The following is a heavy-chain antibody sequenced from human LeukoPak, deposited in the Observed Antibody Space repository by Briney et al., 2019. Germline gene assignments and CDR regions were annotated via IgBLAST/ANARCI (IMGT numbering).Heavy chain of an antibody. CDR3: TSHGSTYYFDY. CDR1: GFTFSRYD. Sequence: LAGGSLRLSCATSGFTFSRYDYNSVRQAPGKGLEWISYIRISGVTKYYADSVRGRFTVSRDNARDSLYLQMDSLRAEDTATSYCTSHGSTYYFDYCGQGTQVTVFS. V-gene: IGHV3-48*03. J-gene: IGHJ4*02. CDR2: IRISGVTK. D-gene: IGHD5/OR15-5a*01.